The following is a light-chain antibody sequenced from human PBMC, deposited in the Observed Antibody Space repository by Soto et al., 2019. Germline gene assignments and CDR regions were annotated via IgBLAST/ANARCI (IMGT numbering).Light chain of an antibody. Sequence: QSVLTQSSSASASLGSSVKLTCSLSSGHSSYIIAWHQQQPGKAPRCLMKLEGIGSYNKGSGVPDRFSGSSSGADRCLTISNLQFEDEADYYCETWDSNTWVFDGGTKLTVL. CDR1: SGHSSYI. J-gene: IGLJ3*02. V-gene: IGLV4-60*02. CDR3: ETWDSNTWV. CDR2: LEGIGSY.